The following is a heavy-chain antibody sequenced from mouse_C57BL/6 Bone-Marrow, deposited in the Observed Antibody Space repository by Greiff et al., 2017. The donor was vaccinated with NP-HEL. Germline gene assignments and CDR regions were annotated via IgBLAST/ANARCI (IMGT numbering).Heavy chain of an antibody. CDR2: INPSTGGT. D-gene: IGHD2-1*01. CDR1: GYSFTGYY. J-gene: IGHJ3*01. Sequence: VQLQQSGPELVKPGASVKISCKASGYSFTGYYMNWVKQSPEKSLEWIGEINPSTGGTTYNQKFKAKATLTVDKSSSTAYMQLKSLTSEDSAVYYCARRGNGNYRFAYWGQGTLVTVSA. CDR3: ARRGNGNYRFAY. V-gene: IGHV1-42*01.